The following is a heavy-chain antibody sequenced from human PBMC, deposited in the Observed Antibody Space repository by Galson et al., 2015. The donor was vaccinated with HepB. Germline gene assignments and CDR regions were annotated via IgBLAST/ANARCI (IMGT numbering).Heavy chain of an antibody. CDR1: GGTFSSYA. Sequence: SVKVSCKASGGTFSSYAISWVRQAPGQGLEWMGGIIPIFGTANYAQKFQGRVTITADESTSTAYMELSSLRSEDTAVYYCARLPVALDRTYGMDVWGQGTTVTVSS. J-gene: IGHJ6*02. CDR2: IIPIFGTA. CDR3: ARLPVALDRTYGMDV. D-gene: IGHD3/OR15-3a*01. V-gene: IGHV1-69*13.